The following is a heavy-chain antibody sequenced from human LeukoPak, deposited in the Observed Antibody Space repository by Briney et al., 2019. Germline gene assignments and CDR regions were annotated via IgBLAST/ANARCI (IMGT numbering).Heavy chain of an antibody. CDR2: INPNSGGT. V-gene: IGHV1-2*02. CDR1: GYTFTGYY. CDR3: ARGNVDVSGRGSTQSYYYYYMDV. D-gene: IGHD3-10*01. J-gene: IGHJ6*03. Sequence: ASVKVSCKASGYTFTGYYMHWVRQAPGQGLEWVGWINPNSGGTNYAQKFQGRVTMTRDTSISTAYMELSRLRSDDTAVYYCARGNVDVSGRGSTQSYYYYYMDVWGKGTTVTISS.